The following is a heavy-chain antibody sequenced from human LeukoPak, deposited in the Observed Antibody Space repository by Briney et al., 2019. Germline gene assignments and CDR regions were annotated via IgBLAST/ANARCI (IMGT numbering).Heavy chain of an antibody. CDR2: INAGNGNT. D-gene: IGHD3-10*01. V-gene: IGHV1-3*01. Sequence: ASVKVSCKASGYTFTSYAMHWVRQAPGQRLEWMGWINAGNGNTKYSQKFQGRVTITRDTSASTAYMELSSLRSEDTAVYYCARSTVVRGVMMRPAFDPWGQGTLVTVSS. CDR1: GYTFTSYA. CDR3: ARSTVVRGVMMRPAFDP. J-gene: IGHJ5*02.